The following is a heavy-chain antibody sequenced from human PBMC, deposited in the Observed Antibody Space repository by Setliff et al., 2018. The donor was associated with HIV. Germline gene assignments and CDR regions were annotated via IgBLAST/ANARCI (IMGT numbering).Heavy chain of an antibody. Sequence: SETLSLTCNVSGGSISSHYWSWVRQPPGKGLEWIGEIYHSGSTNYNPSLKSRVTISVDKSKNQFSLKLSSVTAADTAVYYCARDRPYSGYPDWGQGTLVTVSS. CDR1: GGSISSHY. CDR2: IYHSGST. J-gene: IGHJ4*02. CDR3: ARDRPYSGYPD. V-gene: IGHV4-4*02. D-gene: IGHD5-12*01.